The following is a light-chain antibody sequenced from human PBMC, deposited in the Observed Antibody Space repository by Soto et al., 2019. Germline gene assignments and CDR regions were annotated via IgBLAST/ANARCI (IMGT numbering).Light chain of an antibody. CDR3: SSYTSSYTWV. V-gene: IGLV2-14*03. CDR2: GVS. J-gene: IGLJ3*02. Sequence: QSALTQPPSASGSPGQSVTISCTGTSSDLGGYNFVSWYQQHPGKAPKLLIYGVSDRPSGVSDRFSGSKSGNAASLTISGLQAEDGGDYYCSSYTSSYTWVFGGGTKLTVL. CDR1: SSDLGGYNF.